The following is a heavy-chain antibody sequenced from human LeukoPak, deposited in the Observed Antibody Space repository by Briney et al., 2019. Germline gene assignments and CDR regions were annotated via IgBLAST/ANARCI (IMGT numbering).Heavy chain of an antibody. J-gene: IGHJ4*02. CDR1: GGTFSSYA. CDR3: ARDRKYYDSSGYFN. CDR2: IIPILGIA. Sequence: SVKVSCKASGGTFSSYAISWVRQAPGQGLEWMGRIIPILGIANYAQEFQGRVTITADKSTSTAYMELSSLRSEDTAVYYCARDRKYYDSSGYFNWGQGTLVTVSS. V-gene: IGHV1-69*04. D-gene: IGHD3-22*01.